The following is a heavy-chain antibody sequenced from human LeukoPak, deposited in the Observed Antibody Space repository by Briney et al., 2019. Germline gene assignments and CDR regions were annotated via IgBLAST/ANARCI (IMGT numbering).Heavy chain of an antibody. J-gene: IGHJ3*02. Sequence: PSQTLSLTCTVSGGSISSGGYYWSWIRQHPRKGLEWIGYIYYSGSTYYNPSLKSRVTISVDTSKNQFSLKLSSVTAADTAVYYCASRDGYNYVSAFDIWGQGTMVTVSS. CDR1: GGSISSGGYY. V-gene: IGHV4-31*03. CDR3: ASRDGYNYVSAFDI. CDR2: IYYSGST. D-gene: IGHD5-24*01.